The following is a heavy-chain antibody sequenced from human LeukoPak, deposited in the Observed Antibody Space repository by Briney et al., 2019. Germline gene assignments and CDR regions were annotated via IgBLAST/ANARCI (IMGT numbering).Heavy chain of an antibody. V-gene: IGHV1-46*01. Sequence: ASVKVSCKASGYTFTSYYMHWVRQAPGQGLEWMGIINPSGGSTNYAQKFQGRVTITADESTSTAYMELSSLRSEDTAVYYCARDQGNDFWSGYPYGMDVWGQGTTVTVSS. D-gene: IGHD3-3*01. J-gene: IGHJ6*02. CDR3: ARDQGNDFWSGYPYGMDV. CDR2: INPSGGST. CDR1: GYTFTSYY.